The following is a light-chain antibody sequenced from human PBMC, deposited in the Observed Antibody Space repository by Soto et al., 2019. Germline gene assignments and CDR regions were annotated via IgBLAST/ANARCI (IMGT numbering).Light chain of an antibody. CDR1: QSLLHRNGYNY. Sequence: DIVMTQSPLSLPVTPGEPASISCRSSQSLLHRNGYNYLDWYLQKPGQSPQLLIYLGSSRASGVPDRFSGSGSGTDFTLKISRVEAEDVGVYYCMQTVQTPLTFGGGTKVEIK. V-gene: IGKV2-28*01. CDR2: LGS. J-gene: IGKJ4*01. CDR3: MQTVQTPLT.